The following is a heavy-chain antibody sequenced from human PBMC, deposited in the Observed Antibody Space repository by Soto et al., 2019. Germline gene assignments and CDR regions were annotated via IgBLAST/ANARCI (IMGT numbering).Heavy chain of an antibody. CDR2: IFHGGGT. Sequence: PSETLSLTCAVSGESFSGYYWSWIRQPPGKGLEWIGQIFHGGGTNYSPSLKSRVTISVDTSKNQSSLELSSVTAADTAVYYCARPHYDSNTFYSFFDYWGQGTLVTVSS. V-gene: IGHV4-34*12. D-gene: IGHD3-22*01. CDR1: GESFSGYY. CDR3: ARPHYDSNTFYSFFDY. J-gene: IGHJ4*02.